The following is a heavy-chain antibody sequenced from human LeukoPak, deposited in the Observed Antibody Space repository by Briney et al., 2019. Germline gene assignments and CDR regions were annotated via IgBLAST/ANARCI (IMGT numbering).Heavy chain of an antibody. J-gene: IGHJ4*02. D-gene: IGHD3-22*01. CDR2: MNPNSGNT. CDR1: GYTFTGYY. V-gene: IGHV1-8*03. Sequence: ASVKVSCKASGYTFTGYYMHWVRQAPGQGLEWMGWMNPNSGNTGYAQKFQGRVTITRNTSISTAYMELSSLRSEDTAVYCCASARDSSGYYFDYWGQGTLVTVSS. CDR3: ASARDSSGYYFDY.